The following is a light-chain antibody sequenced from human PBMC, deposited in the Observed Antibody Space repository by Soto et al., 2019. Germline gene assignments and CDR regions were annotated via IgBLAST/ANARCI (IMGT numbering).Light chain of an antibody. J-gene: IGLJ1*01. V-gene: IGLV1-51*01. CDR3: ASWDDSLNAYV. CDR1: SSNIGNNY. CDR2: DNN. Sequence: QSVLTQPPSVSAAPGQKVTISCSGSSSNIGNNYVSWYQQLPGTAPKLLIYDNNKRPSGIPDRFSGSKSGTSATLGITGLQTGDEADYYCASWDDSLNAYVFGGGTKLTVL.